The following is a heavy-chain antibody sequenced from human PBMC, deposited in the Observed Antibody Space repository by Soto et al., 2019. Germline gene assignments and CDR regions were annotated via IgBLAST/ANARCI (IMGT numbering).Heavy chain of an antibody. V-gene: IGHV4-31*03. Sequence: PSETLSLTCTVSGGSISSGVYYWSWIRQHPGKGLEWIGYIYYSGSTYYNPSLKSRVTISVDTSKNQFSLKLSSVTAADTAVYYCARVDQYSSRRVDYWGQGTLVTVSS. CDR3: ARVDQYSSRRVDY. D-gene: IGHD6-13*01. CDR2: IYYSGST. J-gene: IGHJ4*02. CDR1: GGSISSGVYY.